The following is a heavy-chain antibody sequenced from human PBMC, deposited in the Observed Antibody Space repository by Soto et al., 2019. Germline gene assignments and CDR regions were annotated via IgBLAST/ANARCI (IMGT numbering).Heavy chain of an antibody. Sequence: GGSLRLSCAASGFTFGDFWMNWVRQAPGKGLEWVANIKEDGSEKYFLDSVKGRFTISRDNAKNSLYLQINSLRAEDTAVYYCTRDHLAARGGLADYWGQGTLVTVSS. CDR2: IKEDGSEK. J-gene: IGHJ4*02. D-gene: IGHD6-6*01. CDR3: TRDHLAARGGLADY. V-gene: IGHV3-7*03. CDR1: GFTFGDFW.